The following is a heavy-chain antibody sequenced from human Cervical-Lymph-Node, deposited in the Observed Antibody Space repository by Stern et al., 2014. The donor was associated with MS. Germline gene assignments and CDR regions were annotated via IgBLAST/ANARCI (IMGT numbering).Heavy chain of an antibody. CDR2: ITPVFASA. CDR3: AREVGSLAMDV. Sequence: VQLVHSRAEVKKPGSSVKVSCTASGDPFTDYAISWVRQAPGQGPEWMGGITPVFASADYAQKFQGRLTITAAKSTSPAYMDLSSLTSEDTAVYYCAREVGSLAMDVWGQGTTVIVSS. D-gene: IGHD1-1*01. CDR1: GDPFTDYA. J-gene: IGHJ6*01. V-gene: IGHV1-69*06.